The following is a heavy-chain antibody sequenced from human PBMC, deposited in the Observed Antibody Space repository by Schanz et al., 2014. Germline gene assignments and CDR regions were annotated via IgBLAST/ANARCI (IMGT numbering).Heavy chain of an antibody. D-gene: IGHD2-2*01. J-gene: IGHJ2*01. V-gene: IGHV1-46*01. Sequence: QVQLVQSGAEVKKPGASVKVSCKASGYTFTSYGITWVRQAPGQGLEWMGMINPSGGSTTYAQKFQGRVTMTRDTSTSTVYMELSSLRSEDTAVYYCARESPWGPAGVLGYFDIWGRGTLVIVSS. CDR3: ARESPWGPAGVLGYFDI. CDR1: GYTFTSYG. CDR2: INPSGGST.